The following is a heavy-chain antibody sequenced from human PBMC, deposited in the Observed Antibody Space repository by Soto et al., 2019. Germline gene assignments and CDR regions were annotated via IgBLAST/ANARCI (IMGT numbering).Heavy chain of an antibody. D-gene: IGHD3-3*01. J-gene: IGHJ4*02. CDR1: GYTFTGYY. CDR2: IIPNCGTA. V-gene: IGHV1-69*01. Sequence: SVKVSCKASGYTFTGYYMHWVRQAPGQGLEWMGGIIPNCGTANYAQKFQGRVTITADESTSTAYMELSSLRSEDTAVYYCARVLDYDFWSGYYSWGQGTLVTVSS. CDR3: ARVLDYDFWSGYYS.